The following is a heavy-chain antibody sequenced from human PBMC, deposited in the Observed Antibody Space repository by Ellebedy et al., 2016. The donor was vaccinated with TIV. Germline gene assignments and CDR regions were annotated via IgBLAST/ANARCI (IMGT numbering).Heavy chain of an antibody. D-gene: IGHD5-18*01. CDR1: GFSFRSYW. J-gene: IGHJ4*02. Sequence: GGSLRLSCAATGFSFRSYWMSWVRQAPGKGLEWVSFISSSGAIFQADSVKGRFTISRDNAKNSLYLQMNRLRDEDTAVYYCARDSAIQYGHWGQGTLVIVSS. V-gene: IGHV3-48*02. CDR3: ARDSAIQYGH. CDR2: ISSSGAI.